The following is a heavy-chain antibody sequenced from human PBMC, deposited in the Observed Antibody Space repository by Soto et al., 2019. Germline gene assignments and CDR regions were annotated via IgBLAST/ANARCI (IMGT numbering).Heavy chain of an antibody. Sequence: PSETLSLTCTVSGGSISSYYWSWIRQPPGKGLEWIGYIYYSGSTNYNPSLKSRVTISVDTSKNQFSLKLNSMTAADTAVYYCARHNYGSGITYFDYSGMGTLVTVSS. CDR3: ARHNYGSGITYFDY. CDR1: GGSISSYY. D-gene: IGHD3-10*01. V-gene: IGHV4-59*08. J-gene: IGHJ4*02. CDR2: IYYSGST.